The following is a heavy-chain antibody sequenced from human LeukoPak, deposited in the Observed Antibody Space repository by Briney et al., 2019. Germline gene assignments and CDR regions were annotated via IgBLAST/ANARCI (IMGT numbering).Heavy chain of an antibody. V-gene: IGHV3-30*18. CDR3: AKARHYYDSSGDDAFDI. CDR1: GFTFSSYG. Sequence: QSGGSLRLSCAASGFTFSSYGMHWVRQAPGKGLEWVAVISYDGSNKYYADSVKGRFTISRDNSKNTLYLQMNSLRAEDTAVYYCAKARHYYDSSGDDAFDIWGQGTMVTVSS. D-gene: IGHD3-22*01. J-gene: IGHJ3*02. CDR2: ISYDGSNK.